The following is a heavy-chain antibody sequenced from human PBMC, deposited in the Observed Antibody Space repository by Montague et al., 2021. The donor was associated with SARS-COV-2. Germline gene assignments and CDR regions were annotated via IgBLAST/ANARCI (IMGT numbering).Heavy chain of an antibody. CDR1: GGSFNDYY. J-gene: IGHJ3*02. CDR3: ARGQVTVFGVLIMLPAAGPFDI. V-gene: IGHV4-34*01. D-gene: IGHD3-3*01. CDR2: INHSGSS. Sequence: SETLSLTCAVYGGSFNDYYWTWIRQPPGKGLEWIGEINHSGSSNYNPSLKNRVSISVDTSKNQLSLKLTSVTAADTGVYYCARGQVTVFGVLIMLPAAGPFDIWGQGTMVTVSS.